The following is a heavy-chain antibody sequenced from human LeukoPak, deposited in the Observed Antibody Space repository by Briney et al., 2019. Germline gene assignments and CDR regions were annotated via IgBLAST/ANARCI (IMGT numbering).Heavy chain of an antibody. CDR3: AREYSSNDAFDI. CDR2: IYTSGST. V-gene: IGHV4-4*07. D-gene: IGHD6-19*01. Sequence: SETLSLTCTVSGGSISSYYWSWIRQPAGKGLEWIGRIYTSGSTNYNPSLKSRVTVLVDTSKNQFSLKLSSVTAADTAVYYCAREYSSNDAFDIWGQGTMVTVSS. CDR1: GGSISSYY. J-gene: IGHJ3*02.